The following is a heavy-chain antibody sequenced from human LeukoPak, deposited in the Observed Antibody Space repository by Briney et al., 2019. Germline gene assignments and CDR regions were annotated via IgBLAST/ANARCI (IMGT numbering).Heavy chain of an antibody. CDR3: ARALYDYADWLY. Sequence: GGSLRLSRAASGFTFSDYYMNWIRQAPGKGLEWVSYISRSGTTIYYADSVKGRFTISRDNAKNSLYLQMNSLRAEDTAVYYCARALYDYADWLYWGQGTLVTVSS. J-gene: IGHJ4*02. D-gene: IGHD4-17*01. V-gene: IGHV3-11*01. CDR2: ISRSGTTI. CDR1: GFTFSDYY.